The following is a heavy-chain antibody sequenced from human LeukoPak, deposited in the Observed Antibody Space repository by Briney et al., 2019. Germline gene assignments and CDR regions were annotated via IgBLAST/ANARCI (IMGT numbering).Heavy chain of an antibody. J-gene: IGHJ4*02. CDR3: ARTYYDILTGYSWIDY. D-gene: IGHD3-9*01. Sequence: TSQTLSLTCTVSGGSISSGGYYWSWIRQHPGKGLEWIGYIYYSGNTYYNPSLKSRVTISADTSKNQFSLRLSSVTAADTAVYYCARTYYDILTGYSWIDYWGQGTLVTVSS. CDR1: GGSISSGGYY. V-gene: IGHV4-31*03. CDR2: IYYSGNT.